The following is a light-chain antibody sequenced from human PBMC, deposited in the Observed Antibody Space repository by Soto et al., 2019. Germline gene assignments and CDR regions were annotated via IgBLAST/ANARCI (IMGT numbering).Light chain of an antibody. J-gene: IGKJ5*01. Sequence: DIQMTQSPSTLSASVGDRVTITCRASQSISRSLAWYQQNPGKAPKLLIYDASSLESGVPSRFSGSGSGTDFTLTISSLQPEDFATYYCQQSYSTLITFGQGTRLENK. CDR2: DAS. CDR3: QQSYSTLIT. V-gene: IGKV1-5*01. CDR1: QSISRS.